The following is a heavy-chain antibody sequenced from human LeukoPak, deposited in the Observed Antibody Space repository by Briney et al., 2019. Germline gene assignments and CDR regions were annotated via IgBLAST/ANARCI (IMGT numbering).Heavy chain of an antibody. Sequence: ASVKVSCKASGGTFSSYAISWVRQAPGQGLEWMGGIIPIFGTANYAQKFQGRVTITADESTSTAYMELSSLRSEDTAVYYCARERYCSGGSCLFDPWGQGTLVTVSS. CDR3: ARERYCSGGSCLFDP. D-gene: IGHD2-15*01. J-gene: IGHJ5*02. V-gene: IGHV1-69*13. CDR1: GGTFSSYA. CDR2: IIPIFGTA.